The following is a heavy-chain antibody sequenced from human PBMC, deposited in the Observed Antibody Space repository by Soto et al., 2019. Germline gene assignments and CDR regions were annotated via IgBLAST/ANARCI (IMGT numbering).Heavy chain of an antibody. CDR3: ARVDRSRFGELLSYYYYMDV. V-gene: IGHV3-21*01. D-gene: IGHD3-10*01. CDR1: GFTFSSYS. Sequence: EVQLVESEGGLVKPGGSLRLSCAASGFTFSSYSMNWVRQAPGKGLEWVSSISSSSSYIYYADSVKGRFTISRDNAKNSLYLQMNSLRAEDTAVYYCARVDRSRFGELLSYYYYMDVWGKGTTVTVSS. CDR2: ISSSSSYI. J-gene: IGHJ6*03.